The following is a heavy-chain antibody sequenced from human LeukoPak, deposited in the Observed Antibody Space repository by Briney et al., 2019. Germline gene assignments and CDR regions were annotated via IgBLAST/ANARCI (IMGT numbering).Heavy chain of an antibody. V-gene: IGHV4-4*02. D-gene: IGHD6-19*01. CDR3: ASRAFSSGWYVRPEYFDY. Sequence: PSGTLSLTCTVSSGAISTSHWLSWVRQPPGKGLEWIGEIYGSGNTNYNPSLKSRVTISVDTSKNQFSLKLSSVTAADTAVYYCASRAFSSGWYVRPEYFDYWGQGTLVTVSS. CDR2: IYGSGNT. CDR1: SGAISTSHW. J-gene: IGHJ4*02.